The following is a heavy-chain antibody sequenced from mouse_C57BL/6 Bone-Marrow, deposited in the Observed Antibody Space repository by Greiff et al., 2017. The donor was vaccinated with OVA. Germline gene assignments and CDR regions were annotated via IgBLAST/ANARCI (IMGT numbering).Heavy chain of an antibody. D-gene: IGHD4-1*01. J-gene: IGHJ2*01. V-gene: IGHV1-42*01. CDR2: INPSTGGT. Sequence: EVQLQQSGPELVKPGASVKISCKASGYSFTGYYMNWVKQSPEKSLEWIGEINPSTGGTTYNQKFKAKATLTVDKSSSTAYMQLKSLTSEDSAVYYCARDWTGWVSFDYWGQGTTLTVSS. CDR3: ARDWTGWVSFDY. CDR1: GYSFTGYY.